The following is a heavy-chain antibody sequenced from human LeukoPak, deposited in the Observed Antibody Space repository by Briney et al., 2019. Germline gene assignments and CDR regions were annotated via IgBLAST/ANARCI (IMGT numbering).Heavy chain of an antibody. Sequence: GGSLRLSCAASGFTFSRYWMSWVRQVPRKGLEWVANIKQERGQEYYVDSVKGRFTISKDSAKNSLYLQMNSLRVEDTAMYYCASLDTAKQPLANHWGQGTLVTVSS. CDR1: GFTFSRYW. V-gene: IGHV3-7*03. CDR3: ASLDTAKQPLANH. D-gene: IGHD5-18*01. CDR2: IKQERGQE. J-gene: IGHJ5*02.